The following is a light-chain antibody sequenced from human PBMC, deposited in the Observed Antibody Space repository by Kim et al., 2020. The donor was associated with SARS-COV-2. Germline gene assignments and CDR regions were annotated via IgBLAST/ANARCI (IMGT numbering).Light chain of an antibody. CDR1: QSVSTY. J-gene: IGKJ4*01. CDR2: DAS. Sequence: LSPGDRATLSGRASQSVSTYLAWYQQKPGQAPRLLIYDASNRATGIPARFSGSGSGTDFTLTIDSLEPEDFAVYYCQQRSDWPPAFGGGTKVDIK. CDR3: QQRSDWPPA. V-gene: IGKV3-11*01.